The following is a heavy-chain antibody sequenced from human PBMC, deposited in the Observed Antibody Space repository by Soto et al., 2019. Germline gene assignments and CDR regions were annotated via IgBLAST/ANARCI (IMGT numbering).Heavy chain of an antibody. CDR1: GGSVIGDKNY. Sequence: QVQLQESGPGLVKPSETLSLTCSVSGGSVIGDKNYCSWIRQSPGKGLEWIGFISYSGATIYNPSLKSRLTISVDRSKNQFSLRLSSVTASDTALYYCATSPRFAFDFWGHGTTVIVSS. CDR2: ISYSGAT. J-gene: IGHJ3*01. V-gene: IGHV4-61*01. D-gene: IGHD3-16*01. CDR3: ATSPRFAFDF.